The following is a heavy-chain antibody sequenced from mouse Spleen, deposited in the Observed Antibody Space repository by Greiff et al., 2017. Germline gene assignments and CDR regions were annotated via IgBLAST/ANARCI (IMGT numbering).Heavy chain of an antibody. CDR1: GFTFSSYA. J-gene: IGHJ1*01. CDR2: ISSGGGNT. D-gene: IGHD2-1*01. CDR3: GRHFYGNYGIWYVCV. V-gene: IGHV5-9*04. Sequence: EVKLEESGGGLVKPGGSLKLSCAASGFTFSSYAMSWVRQTPEKRLEWVATISSGGGNTYYPDSVKGRFTISRDNAKNTLYLQMSSLKSEDTAMSYRGRHFYGNYGIWYVCVWGARATVTVSS.